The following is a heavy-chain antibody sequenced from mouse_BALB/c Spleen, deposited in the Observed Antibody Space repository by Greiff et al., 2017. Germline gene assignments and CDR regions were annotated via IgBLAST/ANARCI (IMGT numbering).Heavy chain of an antibody. J-gene: IGHJ2*01. CDR1: GYTFTSYW. CDR2: INPSTGYT. CDR3: ARRVYGYDVDYFDY. V-gene: IGHV1-7*01. D-gene: IGHD2-2*01. Sequence: VQLQQSGAELAKPGASVKMSCKASGYTFTSYWMHWVKQRPGQGLEWIGYINPSTGYTEYNQKFKDKATLTADKSSSTAYMQLSSLTSEDSAVYYCARRVYGYDVDYFDYWGQGTTLTVSS.